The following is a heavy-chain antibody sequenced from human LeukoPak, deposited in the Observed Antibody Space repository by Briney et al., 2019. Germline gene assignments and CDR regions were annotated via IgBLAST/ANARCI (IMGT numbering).Heavy chain of an antibody. D-gene: IGHD3-22*01. CDR2: INPNSGGT. V-gene: IGHV1-2*02. J-gene: IGHJ3*02. CDR1: GYTFTGYY. Sequence: ASVKVSCKASGYTFTGYYMHWVRQAPGQGLEWKGWINPNSGGTNYAQKFQGRVTMTRDTSISTAYMELSRLRSDDTAVYYCAKITMIDGDAFDIWGQGTMVTVSS. CDR3: AKITMIDGDAFDI.